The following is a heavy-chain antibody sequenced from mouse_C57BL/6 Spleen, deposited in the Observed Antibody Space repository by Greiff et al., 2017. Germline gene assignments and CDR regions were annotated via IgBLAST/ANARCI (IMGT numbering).Heavy chain of an antibody. CDR1: GYSITSGYD. V-gene: IGHV3-1*01. CDR2: ISYSGST. Sequence: VQLKQSGPGLVKPSQSLSLTCTVTGYSITSGYDWHWIRHFPGNKLEWMGYISYSGSTNYNPSLKSRISITHDTSKNHFFLKLNSVTTEDTATYYCARDQNYYGSSYGWFAYWGQGTLVTVSA. D-gene: IGHD1-1*01. J-gene: IGHJ3*01. CDR3: ARDQNYYGSSYGWFAY.